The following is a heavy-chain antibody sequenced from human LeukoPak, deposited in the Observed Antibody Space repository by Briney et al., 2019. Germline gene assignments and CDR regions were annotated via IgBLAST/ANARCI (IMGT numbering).Heavy chain of an antibody. CDR1: GYTFTGYY. J-gene: IGHJ4*02. Sequence: ASVKVSCKASGYTFTGYYMHWVRQAPGQGLEWMAWIYPNSGGTDSAQKFQGRVTMTRDTSISTAYMELSSLRSDDTAVYYCARGGWDLPALYDYWGQGTLVTVSS. CDR3: ARGGWDLPALYDY. V-gene: IGHV1-2*02. CDR2: IYPNSGGT. D-gene: IGHD1-26*01.